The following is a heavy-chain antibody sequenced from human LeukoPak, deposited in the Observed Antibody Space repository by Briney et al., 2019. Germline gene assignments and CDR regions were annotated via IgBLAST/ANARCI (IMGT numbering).Heavy chain of an antibody. Sequence: GGSMRLSCAASGFTFSTYTMNWVRQAPGKGLEWVSSITISSRYIYYADSVKGRFTISRDNAKNSLFLHMNSLRAEDTAVYYCAREDASGSYYRSLDYWGQGTLVTVSS. CDR2: ITISSRYI. CDR1: GFTFSTYT. CDR3: AREDASGSYYRSLDY. J-gene: IGHJ4*02. V-gene: IGHV3-21*01. D-gene: IGHD3-10*01.